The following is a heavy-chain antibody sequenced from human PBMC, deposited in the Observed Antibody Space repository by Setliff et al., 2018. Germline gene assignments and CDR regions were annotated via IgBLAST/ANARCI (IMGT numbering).Heavy chain of an antibody. CDR3: VRSGKFGMRFWFDQ. J-gene: IGHJ5*02. V-gene: IGHV1-3*04. Sequence: ASVKVSCKASGYTFNFYGMHWVRQAPGQRPEWMGWINTDSGNTRYSQKFQGRVTMTRDTSISTGYMELSRLRYDDTAFYYCVRSGKFGMRFWFDQWGQGTLVTVSS. CDR2: INTDSGNT. CDR1: GYTFNFYG. D-gene: IGHD1-26*01.